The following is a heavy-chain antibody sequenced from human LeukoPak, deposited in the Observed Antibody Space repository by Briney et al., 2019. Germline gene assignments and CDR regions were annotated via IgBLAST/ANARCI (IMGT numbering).Heavy chain of an antibody. Sequence: GGSLRLSCAASGFTFSSYSMNWVRQAPGKGLEWVSSISSSSSYIYYADSVKGRFTISRDNSKNTLYLQMNSLRAEDTAVYYCAKDRLRFLEWLLPATGLVDWFDPWGQGTLVTVSS. V-gene: IGHV3-21*04. CDR3: AKDRLRFLEWLLPATGLVDWFDP. CDR2: ISSSSSYI. CDR1: GFTFSSYS. D-gene: IGHD3-3*01. J-gene: IGHJ5*02.